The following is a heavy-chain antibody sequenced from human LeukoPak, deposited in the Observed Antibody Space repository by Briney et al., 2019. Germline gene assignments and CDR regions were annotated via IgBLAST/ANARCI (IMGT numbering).Heavy chain of an antibody. CDR3: ARDTSAMGYPDY. CDR1: GYTFTSYY. CDR2: INPSGGST. V-gene: IGHV1-46*01. D-gene: IGHD5-18*01. Sequence: ASVKVSCKASGYTFTSYYMHWVRQAPGQGLEWMGIINPSGGSTSCAQKFQGRVTMTRDTSTSTVYMELSSLRSEDTAVYYCARDTSAMGYPDYWGQGTLVTVSS. J-gene: IGHJ4*02.